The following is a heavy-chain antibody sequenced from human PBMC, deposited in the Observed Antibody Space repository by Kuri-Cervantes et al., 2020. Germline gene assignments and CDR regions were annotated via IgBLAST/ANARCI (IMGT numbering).Heavy chain of an antibody. D-gene: IGHD6-19*01. J-gene: IGHJ6*02. CDR2: IYYSGST. CDR3: ARDRWGAVAGTPGFEYGMDV. Sequence: ESLKISCAVSGYSISSGYYWGWIRQPPGKGLEWIGYIYYSGSTNYNTSLKSRVTISVDTSKNQFSLKLSSVTAADTAVYYCARDRWGAVAGTPGFEYGMDVWGQGTTVTVSS. CDR1: GYSISSGYY. V-gene: IGHV4-38-2*02.